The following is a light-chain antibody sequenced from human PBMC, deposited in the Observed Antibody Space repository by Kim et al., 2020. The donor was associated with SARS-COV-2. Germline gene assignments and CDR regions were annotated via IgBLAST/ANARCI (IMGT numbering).Light chain of an antibody. CDR3: QNRSKWPPTVT. Sequence: EIVLTQSPATLSLSPGERATLSCRASQSVSSYLAWYQQKPGQAPRLLIYDASNRATGIPARFSGSGTETDFTLTISSLEPEDFAVYYWQNRSKWPPTVTFGGGTKVDIK. J-gene: IGKJ4*02. V-gene: IGKV3-11*01. CDR1: QSVSSY. CDR2: DAS.